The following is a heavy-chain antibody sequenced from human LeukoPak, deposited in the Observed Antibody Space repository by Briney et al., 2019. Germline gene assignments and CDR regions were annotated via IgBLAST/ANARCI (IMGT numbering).Heavy chain of an antibody. CDR2: ISCCGGNT. CDR1: GLPFSSYA. J-gene: IGHJ5*02. V-gene: IGHV3-23*01. Sequence: GGSLRLSCAACGLPFSSYAVIWLRQSPGKGLEWVSAISCCGGNTYYADSVKGRFTISRHNSKNTVYLQMNSQRAEDTAVYYRAKGGYCSSTSCYGRENWFDPWGQGTLVTVSS. CDR3: AKGGYCSSTSCYGRENWFDP. D-gene: IGHD2-2*01.